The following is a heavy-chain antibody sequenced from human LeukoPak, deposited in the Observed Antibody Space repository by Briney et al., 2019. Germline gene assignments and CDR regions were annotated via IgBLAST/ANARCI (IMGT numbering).Heavy chain of an antibody. J-gene: IGHJ6*03. D-gene: IGHD4-23*01. CDR2: IDQSGST. CDR1: GESFSGYY. V-gene: IGHV4-34*01. CDR3: ARGSVVITLYYYYYYMDV. Sequence: SETLSLTCAVYGESFSGYYWSWIRQPPGKGLEWIGEIDQSGSTSYNPPLKSRVTISVDTSNNQFSLKLTSVTAADTAVYYCARGSVVITLYYYYYYMDVWGKGTTVTVSS.